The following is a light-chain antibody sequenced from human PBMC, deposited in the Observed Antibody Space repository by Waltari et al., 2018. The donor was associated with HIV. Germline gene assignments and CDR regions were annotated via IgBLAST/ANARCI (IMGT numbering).Light chain of an antibody. CDR2: DAS. CDR1: QSVSSY. CDR3: QHRSNWPQT. V-gene: IGKV3-11*01. J-gene: IGKJ1*01. Sequence: EIVLTQSPATLSLSPGERATLSCRASQSVSSYFAWYQQKPGQAPRLLIYDASSRATGIPARFSGSGSGTDFTLTNSSLEPEDFAVYLCQHRSNWPQTFGQGTKVEIK.